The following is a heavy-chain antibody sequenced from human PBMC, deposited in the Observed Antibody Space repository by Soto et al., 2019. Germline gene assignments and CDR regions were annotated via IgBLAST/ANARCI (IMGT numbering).Heavy chain of an antibody. Sequence: SETLSLTCTVSGDSISRSSYFWGWIRQPPGRGLEWIGSIYYGGSTYYNPSLKSRATISVDTSKNQFSLKLSSVTAADTAVYYCATESGSTYGYFDYWGQGTQVTVSS. CDR2: IYYGGST. V-gene: IGHV4-39*01. J-gene: IGHJ4*02. CDR3: ATESGSTYGYFDY. D-gene: IGHD5-18*01. CDR1: GDSISRSSYF.